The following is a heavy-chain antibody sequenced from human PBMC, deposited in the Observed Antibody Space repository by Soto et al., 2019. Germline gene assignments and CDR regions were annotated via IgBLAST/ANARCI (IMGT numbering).Heavy chain of an antibody. Sequence: PGESLKISCKGSGYSFTSYWIGWVRQMPGKGLEWMGIIYPGDSDTRYSPSFQGQVTISADKSISTAYLQWSSLKASDTAMYYCARLYYDFWSGETTYYYSGMDVWGKGTTVTVSS. CDR2: IYPGDSDT. CDR3: ARLYYDFWSGETTYYYSGMDV. J-gene: IGHJ6*04. CDR1: GYSFTSYW. D-gene: IGHD3-3*01. V-gene: IGHV5-51*01.